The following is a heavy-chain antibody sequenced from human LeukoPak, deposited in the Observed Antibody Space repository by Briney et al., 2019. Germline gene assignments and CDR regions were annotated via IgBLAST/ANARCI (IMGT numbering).Heavy chain of an antibody. J-gene: IGHJ3*02. V-gene: IGHV3-7*01. CDR2: IKADGSVK. CDR1: EFTFGTFW. Sequence: PGGSLRLSCAASEFTFGTFWMSWVRQAPGKGLEWVANIKADGSVKHYVDSVEGRFSISRDNARSSLYLQMNSLRAEDTAVYYCVRDSDYQRNSGGLYAHYDALDIWGHGTMVTVSS. CDR3: VRDSDYQRNSGGLYAHYDALDI. D-gene: IGHD2-21*01.